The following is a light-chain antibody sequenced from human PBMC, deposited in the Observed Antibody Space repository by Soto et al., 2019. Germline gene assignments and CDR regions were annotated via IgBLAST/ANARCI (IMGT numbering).Light chain of an antibody. CDR2: SNN. CDR1: SSNIGSNT. Sequence: QSVLTQPPSASGTPGQRVTISCSGSSSNIGSNTVNWFQQLPGTAPKLLIYSNNQRPSAVPDRFSGSKSGTSASLAISGLQSEDEADYYCAAWDASLNGYVFGTGTKVTVL. CDR3: AAWDASLNGYV. V-gene: IGLV1-44*01. J-gene: IGLJ1*01.